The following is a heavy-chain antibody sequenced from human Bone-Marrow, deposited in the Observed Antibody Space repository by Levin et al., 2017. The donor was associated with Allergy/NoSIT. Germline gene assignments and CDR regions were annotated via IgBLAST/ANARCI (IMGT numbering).Heavy chain of an antibody. V-gene: IGHV3-11*01. CDR3: ASRSTLIVGLAFDI. D-gene: IGHD2-2*01. CDR1: GFSVSDYD. J-gene: IGHJ3*02. Sequence: GGSLRLSCVASGFSVSDYDMTWVRQAPGKGLEWISYISKTGRSIHYADSVKGRFTISTDNAKTAVFLQMNSLRAEDTAVYYCASRSTLIVGLAFDIWGQVTTVTVSS. CDR2: ISKTGRSI.